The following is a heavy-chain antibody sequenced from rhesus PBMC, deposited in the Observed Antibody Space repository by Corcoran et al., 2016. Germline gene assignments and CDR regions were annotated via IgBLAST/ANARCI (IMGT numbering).Heavy chain of an antibody. J-gene: IGHJ4*01. D-gene: IGHD4-23*01. V-gene: IGHV4-65*01. Sequence: QVQLQESGPAVVKPSETLSLTCAVSGGSVSSSDWWSWIRQPPEKGLEWIGYISGNSGSTYYNPSLQSRITISTDTSKNQFSLKLSSVTAADTAVYYCARGGTVTFFDYWGQGVLVTVSS. CDR3: ARGGTVTFFDY. CDR1: GGSVSSSDW. CDR2: ISGNSGST.